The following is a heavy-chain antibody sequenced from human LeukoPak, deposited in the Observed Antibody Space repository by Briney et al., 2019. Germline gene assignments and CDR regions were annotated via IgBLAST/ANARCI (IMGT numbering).Heavy chain of an antibody. V-gene: IGHV3-9*01. CDR1: GFTFDDYA. Sequence: PGRSLRLSCAASGFTFDDYAMPWVRHAPGKGLEWVSGISWNSGSIGYADSVKGRFTISRDNAKNSLYLQMNSLRAEDTALYYCAKDMDGWSGVDYWGQGTLVTVSS. D-gene: IGHD6-19*01. CDR3: AKDMDGWSGVDY. CDR2: ISWNSGSI. J-gene: IGHJ4*02.